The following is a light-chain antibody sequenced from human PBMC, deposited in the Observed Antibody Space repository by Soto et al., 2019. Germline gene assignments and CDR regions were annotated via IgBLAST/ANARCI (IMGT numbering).Light chain of an antibody. V-gene: IGLV1-51*01. CDR1: SSNIENNY. Sequence: QSVLTQPPSVSAAPGQKVTISCSGSSSNIENNYVSWYQQLPGTAPKLLIYDNNKRPSGIPDRFSGPKSGTSATLGITGLQTGDEADYYCETWDSSLSAGVFGGGTKVTVL. CDR2: DNN. CDR3: ETWDSSLSAGV. J-gene: IGLJ2*01.